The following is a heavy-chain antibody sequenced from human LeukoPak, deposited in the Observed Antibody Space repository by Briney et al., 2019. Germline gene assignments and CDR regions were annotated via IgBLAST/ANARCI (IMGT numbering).Heavy chain of an antibody. V-gene: IGHV1-24*01. J-gene: IGHJ4*02. Sequence: ASVKVSCKVSGYTLTELSMHWVRQAPGKGLEWMGGFDPEDGETIYAQKFQGRVTVTEDTSTDTAYMELSSLRSEDTAVYYCATDYRGSSWYEGSGSYFDYWGQGTLVTVSS. D-gene: IGHD6-13*01. CDR3: ATDYRGSSWYEGSGSYFDY. CDR2: FDPEDGET. CDR1: GYTLTELS.